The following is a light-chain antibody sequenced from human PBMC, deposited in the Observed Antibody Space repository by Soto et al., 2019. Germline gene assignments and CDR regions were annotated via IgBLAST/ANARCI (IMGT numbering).Light chain of an antibody. J-gene: IGKJ1*01. CDR2: DAS. CDR1: QSLSKSY. CDR3: QQCVTAPLT. Sequence: EIVLTQTPGTLSLSPGERATLSCRASQSLSKSYLAWYQHKPGQAPRLLIHDASNRATGIPDRFSGSGSGTDFTLTISSLEPEDSAVYYCQQCVTAPLTFGPGTKVEI. V-gene: IGKV3-20*01.